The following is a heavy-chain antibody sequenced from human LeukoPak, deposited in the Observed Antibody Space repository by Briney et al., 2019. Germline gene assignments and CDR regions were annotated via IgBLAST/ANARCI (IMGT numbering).Heavy chain of an antibody. J-gene: IGHJ4*02. CDR2: NSSSGSTI. CDR3: ARDYYYDSSGYSGY. V-gene: IGHV3-11*01. Sequence: GGSLRLSCAASGFTFSDCYMSWIRQAPGKGLEWVSYNSSSGSTIYYADSVKGRFSISRDNAKNSLYLQMNSLKAEDTAVYYCARDYYYDSSGYSGYWGQGTLVTVSS. CDR1: GFTFSDCY. D-gene: IGHD3-22*01.